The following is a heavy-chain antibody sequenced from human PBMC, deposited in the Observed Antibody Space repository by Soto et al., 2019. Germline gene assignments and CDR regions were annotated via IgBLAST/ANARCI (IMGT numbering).Heavy chain of an antibody. CDR1: GFTFSSYA. D-gene: IGHD2-15*01. Sequence: GRSLRLSCSASGFTFSSYAMHWVRQAPGKGLEYVSAISSNGGSTYYADSVKGRFTISRDNSKNTLYLQMSSLRAEDTAVYYCAREGCSGGSCYSGAFDIWGQGTMVTVSS. J-gene: IGHJ3*02. V-gene: IGHV3-64D*08. CDR3: AREGCSGGSCYSGAFDI. CDR2: ISSNGGST.